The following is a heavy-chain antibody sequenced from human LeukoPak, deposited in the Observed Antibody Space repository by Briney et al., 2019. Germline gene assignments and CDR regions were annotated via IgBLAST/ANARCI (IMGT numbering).Heavy chain of an antibody. J-gene: IGHJ3*02. V-gene: IGHV1-18*01. D-gene: IGHD3-9*01. Sequence: ASVKVSCKASGYTFTSYGISWVRQAPGQGLEWMGWISAYNGNTNYAQKLQGRVTMTTDTSTSTAYMELRSLRSDDTAVYYCARERKSSYDTLTGYYKSDAFDIWGQGTMVTVSS. CDR3: ARERKSSYDTLTGYYKSDAFDI. CDR1: GYTFTSYG. CDR2: ISAYNGNT.